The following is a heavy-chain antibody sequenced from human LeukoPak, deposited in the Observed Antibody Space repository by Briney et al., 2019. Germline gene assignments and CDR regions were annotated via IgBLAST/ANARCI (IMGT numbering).Heavy chain of an antibody. Sequence: PSETLSLTCTVSGGSLSSGSDYWSWIRQSAGKGLEWIGRIYASGSTNYNPSLKSRVTISVDTSKNQFSLKLASVTAADTALYFCSRDHWDLSDSSPTDYWGQGVLVTVS. D-gene: IGHD7-27*01. CDR1: GGSLSSGSDY. J-gene: IGHJ4*02. V-gene: IGHV4-61*02. CDR2: IYASGST. CDR3: SRDHWDLSDSSPTDY.